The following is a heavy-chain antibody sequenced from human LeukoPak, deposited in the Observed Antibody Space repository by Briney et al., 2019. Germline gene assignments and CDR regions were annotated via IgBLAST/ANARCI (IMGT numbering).Heavy chain of an antibody. CDR1: GFTFSSYA. CDR2: ISYDGSNK. V-gene: IGHV3-30-3*01. Sequence: GGSLRLSCAASGFTFSSYAVHWVRQAPGKGLEWVAVISYDGSNKYYADSVKGRFTISRDNSKNTLYLQMNSLRAEDTAVYYCARDRGPIVATMAGMDVWGQGTTVTVSS. D-gene: IGHD5-12*01. J-gene: IGHJ6*02. CDR3: ARDRGPIVATMAGMDV.